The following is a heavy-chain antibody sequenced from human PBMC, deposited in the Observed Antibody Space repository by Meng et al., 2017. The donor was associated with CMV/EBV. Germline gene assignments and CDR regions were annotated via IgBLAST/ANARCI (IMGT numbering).Heavy chain of an antibody. J-gene: IGHJ6*02. CDR1: GFTLSDYY. CDR2: ISSSGSTI. CDR3: ARVNIVVVPAAIDGSSFSYYGMDV. Sequence: SCAASGFTLSDYYMSWIRQAPGKGLEWVSYISSSGSTIYYADSVKGRFTISRDNAKNSLYLQMNSLRAEDTAVYYCARVNIVVVPAAIDGSSFSYYGMDVWGQGTTVTVSS. D-gene: IGHD2-2*01. V-gene: IGHV3-11*04.